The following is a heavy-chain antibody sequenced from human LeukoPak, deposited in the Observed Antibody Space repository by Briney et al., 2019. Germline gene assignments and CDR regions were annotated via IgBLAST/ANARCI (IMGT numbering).Heavy chain of an antibody. D-gene: IGHD5-12*01. CDR2: ISGSSSYT. V-gene: IGHV3-21*01. Sequence: GGSLRLSCAASGFTCSTYSMNWVRQAPGKGLEWVSSISGSSSYTFYADSVRGRFTISRDNAKNSLYLQMNSLRAEDTAVYYCARGTTGGYSPSHWGQGTLVTVSS. J-gene: IGHJ4*02. CDR1: GFTCSTYS. CDR3: ARGTTGGYSPSH.